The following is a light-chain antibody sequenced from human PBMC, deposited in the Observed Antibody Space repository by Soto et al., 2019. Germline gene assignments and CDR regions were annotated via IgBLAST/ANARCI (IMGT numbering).Light chain of an antibody. V-gene: IGKV3-20*01. CDR3: QHYGSSPLFT. CDR1: QSVSSSY. J-gene: IGKJ3*01. CDR2: GAS. Sequence: EIVLTQSPGTLSLSPGERATLSCRASQSVSSSYLAWYQQKPGQAPRLLIYGASSRATGIPDRFSGSGSGTDFTLTISRLEPEEFAVYYCQHYGSSPLFTFGPGTKVDIK.